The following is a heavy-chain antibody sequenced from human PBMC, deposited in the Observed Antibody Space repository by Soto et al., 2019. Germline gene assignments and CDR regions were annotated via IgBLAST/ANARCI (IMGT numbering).Heavy chain of an antibody. CDR3: ARARSGWYVGLYYFDY. CDR2: ISAYNGNT. V-gene: IGHV1-18*01. J-gene: IGHJ4*02. Sequence: XSVKVSGEASCYTFASYGISWVRQAPGQGLEWMGWISAYNGNTNYAQKLQGRVTMTTDTSTSTAYMELRSLRSDDTAVYYCARARSGWYVGLYYFDYWGQGTLVTVSS. D-gene: IGHD6-19*01. CDR1: CYTFASYG.